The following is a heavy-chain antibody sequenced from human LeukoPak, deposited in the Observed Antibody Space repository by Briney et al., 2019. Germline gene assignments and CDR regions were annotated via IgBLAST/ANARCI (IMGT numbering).Heavy chain of an antibody. J-gene: IGHJ3*02. D-gene: IGHD3-22*01. V-gene: IGHV4-61*02. Sequence: PSQTLSLTCTVSSGSISSGTYYWSWIRRPAGKGLEWIGRIYSSGSTNYNPSLKSRVTISVDTSKNQFSLKLSSVTAADTAVYYCARDLLHRGYAFDIWGRGTMVTVSS. CDR3: ARDLLHRGYAFDI. CDR1: SGSISSGTYY. CDR2: IYSSGST.